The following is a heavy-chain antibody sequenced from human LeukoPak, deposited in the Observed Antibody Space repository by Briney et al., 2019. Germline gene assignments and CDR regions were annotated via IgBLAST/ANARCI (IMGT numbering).Heavy chain of an antibody. Sequence: PGGSLRLSCAASGFTFSAYTMNWVRQAPGKGLEWVSSITSSSSYKYYADSVKGRFTTSRDNAKNSLYLQMNSLRAEDTAVYYCARGGIYYDGSGWDYWGQGALVTVSS. D-gene: IGHD3-22*01. CDR3: ARGGIYYDGSGWDY. CDR2: ITSSSSYK. J-gene: IGHJ4*02. V-gene: IGHV3-21*01. CDR1: GFTFSAYT.